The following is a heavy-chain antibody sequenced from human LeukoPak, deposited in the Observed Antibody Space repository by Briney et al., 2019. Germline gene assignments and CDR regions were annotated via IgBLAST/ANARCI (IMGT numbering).Heavy chain of an antibody. CDR3: AGDWGPGYFYY. CDR1: GLTFSSYI. CDR2: ISSSGTTK. Sequence: GRSLRLSCAASGLTFSSYIMIWVRQAPGKCLEWVSTISSSGTTKYYPDSVKGRFTISRDNAKNSLYLQMNSLTVEDTAVYYCAGDWGPGYFYYWGQGTVVTVSS. V-gene: IGHV3-21*01. D-gene: IGHD7-27*01. J-gene: IGHJ4*02.